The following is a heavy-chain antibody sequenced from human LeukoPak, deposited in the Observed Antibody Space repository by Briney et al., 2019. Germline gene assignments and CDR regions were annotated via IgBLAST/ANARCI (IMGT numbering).Heavy chain of an antibody. Sequence: GGSLRLSCAASGFSFSNYAMSWVRQGPGKGLEWVSAIGGSIGSTFYTDSVKGRFTISRDNSKNTLSLQMNSLRVEDTAVYYCVKDFVVVPGLVNYFDYWGQGTPVTVSS. CDR3: VKDFVVVPGLVNYFDY. V-gene: IGHV3-23*01. J-gene: IGHJ4*02. CDR1: GFSFSNYA. CDR2: IGGSIGST. D-gene: IGHD2-2*01.